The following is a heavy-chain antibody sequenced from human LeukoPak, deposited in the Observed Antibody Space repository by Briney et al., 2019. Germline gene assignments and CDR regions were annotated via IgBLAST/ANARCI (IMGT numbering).Heavy chain of an antibody. D-gene: IGHD3-22*01. CDR2: ISSSSSYI. CDR3: ARDVTMIVVVSHAFDI. CDR1: GFTFSSYS. V-gene: IGHV3-21*01. J-gene: IGHJ3*02. Sequence: PGGSLRLSCAASGFTFSSYSMNWVRQAPGKGLEWVSSISSSSSYIYHADSVKGRFTISRDNAKNSLYLQMNSLRAEDTAVYYCARDVTMIVVVSHAFDIWGQGTMVTVSS.